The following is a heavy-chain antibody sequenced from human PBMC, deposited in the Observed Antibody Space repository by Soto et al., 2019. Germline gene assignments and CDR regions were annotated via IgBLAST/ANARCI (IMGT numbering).Heavy chain of an antibody. CDR1: GVASDNCA. Sequence: CRAAGVASDNCAMHWVRQAPGKGLEWVSGISWNSNTIAYADSVKGRFTISRDNARNSLYLQMNSLRAEDTAFYYCAKDTGPNWGQGTLVTVSS. V-gene: IGHV3-9*01. CDR2: ISWNSNTI. CDR3: AKDTGPN. J-gene: IGHJ4*02.